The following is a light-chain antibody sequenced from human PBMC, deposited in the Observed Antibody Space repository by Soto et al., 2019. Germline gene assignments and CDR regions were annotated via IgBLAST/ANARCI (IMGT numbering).Light chain of an antibody. J-gene: IGKJ1*01. CDR2: KAS. CDR3: QHYNSYSEA. V-gene: IGKV1-5*03. Sequence: DIQMTQSPSALSAFLGDRVTNTCRASQSISNWLAWYQQKPGKAPKLLIYKASSLKSGVPSRFSGSGSGTEFTLTISSLQPDDFATYYCQHYNSYSEAFGQGTKVDI. CDR1: QSISNW.